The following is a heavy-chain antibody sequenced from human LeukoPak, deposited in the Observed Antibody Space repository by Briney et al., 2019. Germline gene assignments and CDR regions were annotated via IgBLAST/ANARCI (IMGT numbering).Heavy chain of an antibody. V-gene: IGHV3-23*01. CDR1: GFTYRKYA. D-gene: IGHD5-18*01. Sequence: GGALRVSFAGSGFTYRKYAMSWVGQAAGKGLEGVAAISGRGGSTYYAHSVKGRFTISRDNSKNTLYLQMTSLRAEDTAVYYCAKAAGYSYGYDFDYWGQGTLVTVSS. CDR3: AKAAGYSYGYDFDY. CDR2: ISGRGGST. J-gene: IGHJ4*02.